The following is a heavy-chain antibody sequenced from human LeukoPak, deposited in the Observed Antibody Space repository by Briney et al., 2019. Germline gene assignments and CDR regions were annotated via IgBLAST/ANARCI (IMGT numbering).Heavy chain of an antibody. CDR2: INPNSGGT. CDR1: GYTFTNYD. CDR3: ARDDRGYGLRAYYFDY. J-gene: IGHJ4*02. D-gene: IGHD3-16*01. Sequence: GASVKVSCKASGYTFTNYDINWVRQAPGQGLEWMGWINPNSGGTNYAQKFQGRATMTRDTSISTAYMELSRLRSDDTAVYYCARDDRGYGLRAYYFDYWGQGTLVTVSS. V-gene: IGHV1-2*02.